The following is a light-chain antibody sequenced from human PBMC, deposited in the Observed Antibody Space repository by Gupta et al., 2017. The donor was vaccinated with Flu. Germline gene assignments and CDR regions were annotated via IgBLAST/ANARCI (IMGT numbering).Light chain of an antibody. CDR3: CSFGGNDNLV. V-gene: IGLV2-11*01. Sequence: QSALSQPRSVSGSPGQTVTISCTGTSDDIGGHNYVPWYQQTPGKAPKLLIFDVTYRPSRVPARFSASKSGNMASLTISGLQSEDEGDYYCCSFGGNDNLVFGSGTTVIVL. CDR2: DVT. CDR1: SDDIGGHNY. J-gene: IGLJ1*01.